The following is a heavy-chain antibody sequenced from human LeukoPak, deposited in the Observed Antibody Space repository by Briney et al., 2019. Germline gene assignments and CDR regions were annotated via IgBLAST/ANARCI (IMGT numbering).Heavy chain of an antibody. CDR2: INSDGSGT. CDR3: AREGNDYYYDQ. V-gene: IGHV3-74*01. Sequence: TGGSLRLSCAASGFTFSNYWMHWVRQAPGKGLVWVSRINSDGSGTSYADSVKGRFTISRDNAKSSLYLQVASLRGDDTATYYCAREGNDYYYDQWGQGTLVTVSP. D-gene: IGHD3-16*01. CDR1: GFTFSNYW. J-gene: IGHJ4*02.